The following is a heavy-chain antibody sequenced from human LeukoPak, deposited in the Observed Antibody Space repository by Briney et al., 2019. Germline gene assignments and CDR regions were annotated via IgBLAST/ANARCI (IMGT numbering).Heavy chain of an antibody. V-gene: IGHV3-30*02. CDR3: GKHDSASDY. J-gene: IGHJ4*02. D-gene: IGHD1-26*01. CDR1: GFIFSTYG. Sequence: SGGSLRLSCVASGFIFSTYGMHWVRQAPGKGLEWVAFTRSDGSGQYYTDSVKGRFTIPRDNSKNTLYLQMNSLRVEDTGVYYCGKHDSASDYWGQGTLVTVSS. CDR2: TRSDGSGQ.